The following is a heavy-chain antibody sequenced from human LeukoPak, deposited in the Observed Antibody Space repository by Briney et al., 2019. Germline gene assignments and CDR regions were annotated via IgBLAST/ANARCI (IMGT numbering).Heavy chain of an antibody. CDR2: IYHSGST. Sequence: SETLSLTCAVSGYSISSGYYWGWIRQPPGKGLEWIGSIYHSGSTYYNPSLKSRVTISVDTSKNQFSLKLSSVTAADTAVYYRARLPYSSSSDYWGQGTLVTVSS. CDR1: GYSISSGYY. D-gene: IGHD6-6*01. J-gene: IGHJ4*02. CDR3: ARLPYSSSSDY. V-gene: IGHV4-38-2*01.